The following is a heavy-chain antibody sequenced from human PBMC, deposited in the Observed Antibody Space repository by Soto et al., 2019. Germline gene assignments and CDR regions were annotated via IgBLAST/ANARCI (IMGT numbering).Heavy chain of an antibody. J-gene: IGHJ4*02. Sequence: PSETLSLTCTVSGGSISSYYWSWIRQPPGKGLEWIGYIYYSGSTNYNPSLKSRVTISVDTSKNQFSLKLSSVTAADTAVYYCARVDPDGYNCLDYWGQGTLVTVSS. CDR3: ARVDPDGYNCLDY. V-gene: IGHV4-59*01. CDR1: GGSISSYY. D-gene: IGHD5-12*01. CDR2: IYYSGST.